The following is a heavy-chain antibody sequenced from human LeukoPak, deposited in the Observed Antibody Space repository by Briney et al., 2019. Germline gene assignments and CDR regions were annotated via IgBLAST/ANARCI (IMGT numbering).Heavy chain of an antibody. CDR3: ARATGSYFDY. J-gene: IGHJ4*02. V-gene: IGHV4-31*03. D-gene: IGHD6-13*01. CDR2: IYHSGST. Sequence: SQTLSLTCTVSGGSISSGGYYWSWIRQHPGKGLEWIGYIYHSGSTYYNPSLKSRVTISVDRSKNQFSLKLSSVTAADTAVYYCARATGSYFDYWGQGTLVTVSS. CDR1: GGSISSGGYY.